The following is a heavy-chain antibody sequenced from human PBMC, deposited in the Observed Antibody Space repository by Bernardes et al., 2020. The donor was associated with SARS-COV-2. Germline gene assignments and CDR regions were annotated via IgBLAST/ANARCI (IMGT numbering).Heavy chain of an antibody. D-gene: IGHD3-10*01. V-gene: IGHV3-7*02. CDR1: GFNFTKYW. J-gene: IGHJ4*02. Sequence: GGSLRLSCAASGFNFTKYWMSWVRQTPGKGLEWVASLKEDGSNKYYVDSVKGRFTISRDNARNSLYLQMNSLRVEDTALYYCTKYYYISGTPLLDSWGQGTLVTVSS. CDR3: TKYYYISGTPLLDS. CDR2: LKEDGSNK.